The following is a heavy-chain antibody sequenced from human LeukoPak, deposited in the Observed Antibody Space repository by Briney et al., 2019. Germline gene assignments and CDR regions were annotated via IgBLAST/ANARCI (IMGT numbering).Heavy chain of an antibody. D-gene: IGHD6-19*01. V-gene: IGHV3-48*04. J-gene: IGHJ4*02. CDR1: GFILNSNH. Sequence: GGSLRLSCTASGFILNSNHMNWVRQAPGKGLEWVSYVSSSSSSIYYADSVKGRFTISRGNAKNSLYLQMNSLRAEDTAVYYCAKGGGSGWYLDYWGQGTLVTVSS. CDR3: AKGGGSGWYLDY. CDR2: VSSSSSSI.